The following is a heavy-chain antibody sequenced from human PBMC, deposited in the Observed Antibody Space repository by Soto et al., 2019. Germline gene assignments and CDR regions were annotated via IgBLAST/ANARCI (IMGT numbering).Heavy chain of an antibody. CDR3: VRDSRNLDWYFDL. CDR1: GYTFTSYA. V-gene: IGHV1-3*01. CDR2: INAGNGNT. J-gene: IGHJ2*01. Sequence: ASVKVSCKASGYTFTSYAMHWVRQAPGQRLEWMGWINAGNGNTKYSQKFQGRVTITRDTSASTAYMELSSLRSEDTAVYYCVRDSRNLDWYFDLWGRGTLVTVSS.